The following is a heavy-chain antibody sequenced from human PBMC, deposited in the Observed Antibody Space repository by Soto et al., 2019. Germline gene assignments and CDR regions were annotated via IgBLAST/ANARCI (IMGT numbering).Heavy chain of an antibody. V-gene: IGHV1-69*12. J-gene: IGHJ6*02. D-gene: IGHD3-3*01. CDR1: GGTFSSYA. CDR2: IIPIFGTA. Sequence: QVQLVQSGAEVKKPGSSVKVSCKASGGTFSSYAISWVRQAPGQGLEWMGGIIPIFGTANYAQKFQGRVTITADESTSTAYMELSSLRSEDKAVYYCARDYDIWSGYGPNGMDVWGQGTTVTVSS. CDR3: ARDYDIWSGYGPNGMDV.